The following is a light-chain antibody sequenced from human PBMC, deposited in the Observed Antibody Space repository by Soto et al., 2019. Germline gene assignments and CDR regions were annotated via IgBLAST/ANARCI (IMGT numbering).Light chain of an antibody. J-gene: IGKJ3*01. CDR2: AAS. V-gene: IGKV1-39*01. CDR1: QSISSY. Sequence: DIQMTQSPSSLSASVGDRVTITCRASQSISSYLNCYQQKPGKAPKLLIYAASSLQSVVPSRFSGSRSGTDFTLTISSLQPEDFETYYCQQSYSTPVFTFGPGTKVDIK. CDR3: QQSYSTPVFT.